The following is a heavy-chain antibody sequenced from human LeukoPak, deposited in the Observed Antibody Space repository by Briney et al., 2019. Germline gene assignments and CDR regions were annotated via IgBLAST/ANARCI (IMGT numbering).Heavy chain of an antibody. CDR2: IYHGGST. Sequence: SETLSLTCTVSGGSISSGGYYWSWIRQPPGKGLEWIGYIYHGGSTYYKSSLESRVTISVDSSKKQFSLKLSSVTAADTAVYYCARKSMGTTSFDHWGQGTLVTVSS. CDR3: ARKSMGTTSFDH. J-gene: IGHJ4*02. V-gene: IGHV4-30-2*01. D-gene: IGHD1-7*01. CDR1: GGSISSGGYY.